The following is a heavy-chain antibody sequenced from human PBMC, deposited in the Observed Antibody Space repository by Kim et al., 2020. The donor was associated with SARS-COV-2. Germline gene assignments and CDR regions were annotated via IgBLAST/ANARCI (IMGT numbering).Heavy chain of an antibody. D-gene: IGHD6-25*01. J-gene: IGHJ4*02. CDR2: IYYSGDT. CDR1: GGSINSSAYY. Sequence: SETLSLTCTISGGSINSSAYYWGWIRQPPGKGLEWIGSIYYSGDTYYNPSLKSRVTMSIDTSKNYFTLKLSAVTAGDTAVYSCATPRSGDYWGQGILVTVSS. V-gene: IGHV4-39*02. CDR3: ATPRSGDY.